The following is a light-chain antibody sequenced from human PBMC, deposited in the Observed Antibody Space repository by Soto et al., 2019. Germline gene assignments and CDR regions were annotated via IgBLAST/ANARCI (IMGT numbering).Light chain of an antibody. V-gene: IGLV4-69*01. CDR2: VKSDGSH. Sequence: QSVLTQSPSASASLGDSVKLTCTLSSAHSNFAIVWHQQQPDKGPHYLMKVKSDGSHIKGDGISDRFTGSASGPERYLTISSLQSEDEGDYYCGTWGTDVVVFGAGTKLTVL. J-gene: IGLJ2*01. CDR1: SAHSNFA. CDR3: GTWGTDVVV.